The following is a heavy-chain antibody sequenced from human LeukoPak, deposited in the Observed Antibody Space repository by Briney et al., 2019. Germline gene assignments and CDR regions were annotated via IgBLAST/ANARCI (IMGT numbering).Heavy chain of an antibody. D-gene: IGHD6-13*01. CDR1: AFTFSSYA. CDR3: AIPGIAAAGETYLDY. J-gene: IGHJ4*02. CDR2: ILYDESNK. Sequence: PGGSPRLSCAASAFTFSSYAMHSARQAPGKGMEWVAVILYDESNKNYAVSVTDPFSTYRDNCKNAMYLQVDRPRAEESAVYYCAIPGIAAAGETYLDYWGQGTLVTVSS. V-gene: IGHV3-30*04.